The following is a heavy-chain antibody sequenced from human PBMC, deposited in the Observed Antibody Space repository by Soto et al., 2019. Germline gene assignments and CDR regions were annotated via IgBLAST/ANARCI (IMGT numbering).Heavy chain of an antibody. V-gene: IGHV1-69*13. J-gene: IGHJ5*02. CDR1: GGTFSSYA. Sequence: GASVKVSCKASGGTFSSYAISWVRQAPGQGLEWMGGIIPIFGTANYAQKFQGRVTITADESTSTAYMELSSLRSEDTAVYYCARDLPNGVRKTWFDPWGQGTLVTVSS. D-gene: IGHD2-8*01. CDR2: IIPIFGTA. CDR3: ARDLPNGVRKTWFDP.